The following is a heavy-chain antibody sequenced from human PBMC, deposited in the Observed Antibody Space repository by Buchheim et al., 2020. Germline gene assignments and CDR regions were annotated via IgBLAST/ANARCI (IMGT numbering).Heavy chain of an antibody. CDR3: ARVQHRERDYGDY. CDR1: GGSISSSSYY. D-gene: IGHD1-1*01. CDR2: IYYSGRT. J-gene: IGHJ4*02. Sequence: QLQLQESGPGLVKPSETLSLTCTVSGGSISSSSYYWGWIRQPPGKGLEWIGSIYYSGRTYYNPSLKSRVTITVDKSKNQSHLELSSVTAADTAVYYCARVQHRERDYGDYWGQGTL. V-gene: IGHV4-39*07.